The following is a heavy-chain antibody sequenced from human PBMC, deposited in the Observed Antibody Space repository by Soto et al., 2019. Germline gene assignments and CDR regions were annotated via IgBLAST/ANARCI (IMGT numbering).Heavy chain of an antibody. CDR3: AHRCESSGPVDY. CDR2: IYCDDDK. V-gene: IGHV2-5*02. CDR1: GFSISTSGVG. D-gene: IGHD3-22*01. J-gene: IGHJ4*02. Sequence: QITLKESGPTLVKPTQTLTLTCTFSGFSISTSGVGVGGIHQPPAQALEWLGIIYCDDDKLYSPSLKSSLTFIKDTSKNQVVLTMTNIDPVDTATYYCAHRCESSGPVDYWGQGILVTVSS.